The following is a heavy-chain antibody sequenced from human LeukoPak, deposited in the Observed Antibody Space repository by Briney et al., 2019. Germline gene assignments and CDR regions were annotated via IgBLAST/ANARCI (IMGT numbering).Heavy chain of an antibody. CDR1: GLTVSSDY. J-gene: IGHJ6*02. CDR3: ARNYYGSGSYYYDYYYGMDV. V-gene: IGHV3-66*01. Sequence: HPGGSLRLSCAASGLTVSSDYMSGVRQAPGKGLEWVSVIYTGGSTYYADSVKGRFTFSRDNSKNTLYLQMNSLRAEDTAVYYCARNYYGSGSYYYDYYYGMDVWGQGTTVTVSS. D-gene: IGHD3-10*01. CDR2: IYTGGST.